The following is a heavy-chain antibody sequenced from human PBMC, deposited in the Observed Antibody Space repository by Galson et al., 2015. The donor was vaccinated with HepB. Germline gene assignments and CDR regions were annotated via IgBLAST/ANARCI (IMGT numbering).Heavy chain of an antibody. CDR2: VSSTGTGT. D-gene: IGHD3-10*01. CDR1: GFTFSDYY. Sequence: SLRLSCAASGFTFSDYYMSWIRQAPGKGLEWISYVSSTGTGTYYADSVKGRFTISRDNAKNSLYLQMSSLRAEDTAVYYCVRGGYYYYGLDVWGQGTTVTVSS. J-gene: IGHJ6*02. CDR3: VRGGYYYYGLDV. V-gene: IGHV3-11*01.